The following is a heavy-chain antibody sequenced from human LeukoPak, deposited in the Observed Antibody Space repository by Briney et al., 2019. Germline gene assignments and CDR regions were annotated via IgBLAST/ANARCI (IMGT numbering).Heavy chain of an antibody. CDR2: IYYSGST. Sequence: SETLSLTCTVSGGSISSSSYYWGWIRQPPGKGLEWIGSIYYSGSTYYNPSLKSRVTISVDTSKNQFSLKLSSVTAADTAVYYCARLGYDSSGYYYGPFDIWGQGTMVTVSS. CDR3: ARLGYDSSGYYYGPFDI. J-gene: IGHJ3*02. V-gene: IGHV4-39*07. D-gene: IGHD3-22*01. CDR1: GGSISSSSYY.